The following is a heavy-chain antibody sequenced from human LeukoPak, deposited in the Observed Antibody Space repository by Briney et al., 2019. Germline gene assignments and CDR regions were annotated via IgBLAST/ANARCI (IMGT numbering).Heavy chain of an antibody. Sequence: GRSLRLSCAASGFTFDDYAMHWVRHAPGKGLEWVSGISWNSGSIGYADSVRGRFTISRDNAKNSLYLQMNSLRAEDTALYYCAKDMNYYYYGMDVWGQGTTVTVSS. CDR2: ISWNSGSI. CDR3: AKDMNYYYYGMDV. V-gene: IGHV3-9*01. J-gene: IGHJ6*02. CDR1: GFTFDDYA.